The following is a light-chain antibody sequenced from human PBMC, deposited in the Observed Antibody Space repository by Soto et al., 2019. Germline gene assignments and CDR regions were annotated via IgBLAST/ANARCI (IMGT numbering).Light chain of an antibody. CDR3: QQYDNVIT. V-gene: IGKV1-33*01. Sequence: EIQMTQSPSSLSASVGDTVTITCRASQSISMYVSWYQQKPGKAPKLLIYAASILQSGVPSRFSGSGSGTDFTFTISSLQPEDFATYYCQQYDNVITFGQGTRLEIK. CDR1: QSISMY. CDR2: AAS. J-gene: IGKJ5*01.